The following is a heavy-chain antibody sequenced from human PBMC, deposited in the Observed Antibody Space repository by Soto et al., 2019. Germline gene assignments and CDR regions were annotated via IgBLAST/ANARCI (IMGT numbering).Heavy chain of an antibody. CDR2: MNPNRGNT. CDR1: GYTFTSYD. V-gene: IGHV1-8*01. Sequence: QVQLVQSGAEVKKPGASVKVSCKASGYTFTSYDINWVRQATGQGLEWMGWMNPNRGNTGYAQKFQGRVTMTRNTSISTAYMELSSPRSEDAAVYSCAREAAALGNDYWGQATLVSVSS. CDR3: AREAAALGNDY. D-gene: IGHD2-2*01. J-gene: IGHJ4*02.